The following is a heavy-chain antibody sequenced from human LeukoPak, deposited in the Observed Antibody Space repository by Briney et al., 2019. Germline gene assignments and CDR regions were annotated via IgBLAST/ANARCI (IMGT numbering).Heavy chain of an antibody. CDR3: ARDTGYEGYFDL. J-gene: IGHJ2*01. D-gene: IGHD2-2*01. CDR1: GFTFSNYR. V-gene: IGHV3-21*06. Sequence: PGGSLRLSCEVSGFTFSNYRMNWVRQAPGKRLEWVSSISGSSDYIDYADSLKGRFTISRDNAKNSLYLQMNSLRVEDTALYYCARDTGYEGYFDLWGRGTLVTVSS. CDR2: ISGSSDYI.